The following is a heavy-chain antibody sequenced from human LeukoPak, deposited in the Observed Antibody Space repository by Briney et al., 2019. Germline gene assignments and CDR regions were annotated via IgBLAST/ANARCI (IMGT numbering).Heavy chain of an antibody. V-gene: IGHV3-7*03. Sequence: SGGSLRLSCAASGFTFSSYWMSWVRQAPGKGLEWVANIKQDGSEKYYVDSVKGRFTISRDNAKNSLYLQMNSLRAEDTALYYCARGQWELLKGYYFDYWGQGTLVTVSS. CDR2: IKQDGSEK. CDR1: GFTFSSYW. D-gene: IGHD1-26*01. CDR3: ARGQWELLKGYYFDY. J-gene: IGHJ4*02.